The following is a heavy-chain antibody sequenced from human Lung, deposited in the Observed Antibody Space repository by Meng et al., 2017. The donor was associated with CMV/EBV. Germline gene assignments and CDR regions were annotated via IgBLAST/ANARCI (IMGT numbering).Heavy chain of an antibody. Sequence: QVQLRESGAGLVKSLGTLASTCAVSGGSISSSNWWSWVRQPPGKGLEWIGEIYHSGSTNYNPSLKSRVTISVDKSKNQFSLKLSSVTAADTAVYYCARVVTALWGYYFDYWGQGNLVTVSS. J-gene: IGHJ4*02. CDR1: GGSISSSNW. CDR3: ARVVTALWGYYFDY. CDR2: IYHSGST. V-gene: IGHV4-4*02. D-gene: IGHD2-21*02.